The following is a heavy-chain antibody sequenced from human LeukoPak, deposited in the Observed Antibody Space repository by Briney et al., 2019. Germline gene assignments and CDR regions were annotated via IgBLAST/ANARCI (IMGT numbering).Heavy chain of an antibody. V-gene: IGHV4-59*12. CDR1: GDSISDYY. CDR2: VYYSGST. J-gene: IGHJ3*02. CDR3: ARGPYSSSSGVRAFDI. Sequence: SETLSLTCTVSGDSISDYYWSWIRQPPGKGLEWIGEVYYSGSTHYNPSLKSRLTISVDTSKNQFSLKLSSVTAADTAVYYCARGPYSSSSGVRAFDIWGQGTMVTVSS. D-gene: IGHD6-6*01.